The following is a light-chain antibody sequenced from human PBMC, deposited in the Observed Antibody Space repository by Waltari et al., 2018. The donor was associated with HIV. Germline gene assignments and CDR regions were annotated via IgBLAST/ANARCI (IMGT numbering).Light chain of an antibody. CDR2: AAS. CDR3: HQYNNWPRGT. J-gene: IGKJ5*01. V-gene: IGKV3D-15*01. Sequence: EIVMTQSPATLSVYPGERVILSCRASQSIGGNLAWYQQKPGQAPMLLIYAASTRAAVIPARFSGSGSGTEFSLTISSLQSEDFAVYYCHQYNNWPRGTFGQGTRLEI. CDR1: QSIGGN.